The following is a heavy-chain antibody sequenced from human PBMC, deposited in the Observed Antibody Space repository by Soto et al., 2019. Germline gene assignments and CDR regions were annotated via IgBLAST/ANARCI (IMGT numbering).Heavy chain of an antibody. V-gene: IGHV4-39*01. J-gene: IGHJ4*02. D-gene: IGHD3-22*01. CDR2: IYYSGST. CDR1: GGSISSSSYY. CDR3: ARQFYGYDSSGCDY. Sequence: PSETLSLTCTVSGGSISSSSYYWGWIRQPPGKGLEWIGSIYYSGSTYYNPSLKSRVTISVDTSKNQFSLKLSSVTAADTAVYYCARQFYGYDSSGCDYWGQGTLVTVSS.